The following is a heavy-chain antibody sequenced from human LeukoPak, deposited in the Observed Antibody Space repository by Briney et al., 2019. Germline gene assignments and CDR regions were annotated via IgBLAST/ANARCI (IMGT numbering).Heavy chain of an antibody. D-gene: IGHD3-9*01. CDR1: GYTFTSYG. CDR3: ARRISDILTGYYFDY. V-gene: IGHV1-18*01. Sequence: ASVKVSCKASGYTFTSYGISWVRQDPGQGLEWMGWISAYNGNTNYAQKFQGRVTMTTGTSTSTAYMELRSLRSDDTAVYYCARRISDILTGYYFDYWGQGTLVTVSS. J-gene: IGHJ4*02. CDR2: ISAYNGNT.